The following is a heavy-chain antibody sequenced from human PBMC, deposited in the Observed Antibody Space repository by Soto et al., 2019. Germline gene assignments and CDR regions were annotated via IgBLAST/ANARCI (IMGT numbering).Heavy chain of an antibody. V-gene: IGHV4-61*01. Sequence: SETLSLTCPVSGDSISSGSFYWTWIRQPPGKGLEWIGYIYNSGATKYNPSLKSRVTISQDTSKNQFSLMLTSATAADTAVYYCERDELPGDFLSGTQGNYFAPWGKGTLVTVSS. CDR1: GDSISSGSFY. J-gene: IGHJ5*02. CDR2: IYNSGAT. D-gene: IGHD3-3*01. CDR3: ERDELPGDFLSGTQGNYFAP.